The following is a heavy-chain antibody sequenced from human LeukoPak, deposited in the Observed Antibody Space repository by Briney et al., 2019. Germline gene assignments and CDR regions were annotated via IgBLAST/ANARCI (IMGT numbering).Heavy chain of an antibody. Sequence: GASVKVSCKTSGYIFTEYDINWVRQAPGQGLERMGYMNPDNDDTGYARKFQDRVTITRDTSISTSYMELSSLRSDDTAVYYCTRGDRVSGGTDSWGQGTLVTVSS. V-gene: IGHV1-8*03. CDR2: MNPDNDDT. CDR1: GYIFTEYD. CDR3: TRGDRVSGGTDS. D-gene: IGHD3-16*01. J-gene: IGHJ4*02.